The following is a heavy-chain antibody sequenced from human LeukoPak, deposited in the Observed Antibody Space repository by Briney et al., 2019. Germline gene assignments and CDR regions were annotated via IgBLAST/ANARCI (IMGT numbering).Heavy chain of an antibody. Sequence: GSGDSTYYGDSVKGRFTISRDNSKNTLYLQMNSLRAEDTAVYYCAKTRPLDSSSWSHGDYWGQGTLVTVSS. CDR3: AKTRPLDSSSWSHGDY. J-gene: IGHJ4*02. CDR2: GSGDST. D-gene: IGHD6-13*01. V-gene: IGHV3-23*01.